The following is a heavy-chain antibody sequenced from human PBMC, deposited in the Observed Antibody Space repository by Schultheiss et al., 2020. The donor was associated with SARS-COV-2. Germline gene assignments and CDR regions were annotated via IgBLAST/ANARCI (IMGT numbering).Heavy chain of an antibody. CDR3: AKGGDKWELLRPVYFQH. CDR2: ISSNGGST. D-gene: IGHD1-26*01. V-gene: IGHV3-64D*06. J-gene: IGHJ1*01. Sequence: GSLRLSCAASGFTFSSYAMHWVRQAPGKGLEYVSAISSNGGSTYYADSVKGRFTISRDNSKNTLYLQMSSLRAEDTAVYYCAKGGDKWELLRPVYFQHWGQGTLVTVSS. CDR1: GFTFSSYA.